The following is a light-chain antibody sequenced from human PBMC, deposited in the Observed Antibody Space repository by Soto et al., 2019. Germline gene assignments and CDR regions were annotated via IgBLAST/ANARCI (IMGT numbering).Light chain of an antibody. Sequence: DIQMTQSPSSLSASVGDRVTITCRTSQSINIYLNWYQQKIGEPPRLLIFGASNLQSGVPSRFRSSGVGTHFTLTISSLQAEDFATYYCQQGYTKSPLTFAGATTVDIQ. V-gene: IGKV1-39*01. CDR3: QQGYTKSPLT. CDR1: QSINIY. J-gene: IGKJ4*01. CDR2: GAS.